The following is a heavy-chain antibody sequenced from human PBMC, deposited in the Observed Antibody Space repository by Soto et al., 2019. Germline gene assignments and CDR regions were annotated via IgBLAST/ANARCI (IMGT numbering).Heavy chain of an antibody. J-gene: IGHJ4*02. CDR3: ARDLTGDPNY. D-gene: IGHD7-27*01. V-gene: IGHV1-2*02. CDR2: INPNSGGT. CDR1: GYTFTGSS. Sequence: QVQLVQSGAEVKKPGSSVKVSCEASGYTFTGSSIHWVRQAPGQGLEWMGYINPNSGGTIFAQKFQGRVTMTRDTSISTAYMELSRVASDDTAVYYCARDLTGDPNYWGQGTLVTVSS.